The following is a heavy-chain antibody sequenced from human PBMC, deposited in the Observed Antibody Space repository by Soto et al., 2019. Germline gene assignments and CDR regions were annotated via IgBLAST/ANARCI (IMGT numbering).Heavy chain of an antibody. V-gene: IGHV3-23*01. Sequence: GGSLRLSCAASGFTFSSYAMSWVRQAPGKGLEWVSGNSGSGGSTYYAESVKGRFAISRDQSKDKLFLQMTSLRAEDTAVYYSVRENIFDCRIGYYFYYWGQGTLVTVSS. D-gene: IGHD2-15*01. CDR3: VRENIFDCRIGYYFYY. J-gene: IGHJ4*02. CDR1: GFTFSSYA. CDR2: NSGSGGST.